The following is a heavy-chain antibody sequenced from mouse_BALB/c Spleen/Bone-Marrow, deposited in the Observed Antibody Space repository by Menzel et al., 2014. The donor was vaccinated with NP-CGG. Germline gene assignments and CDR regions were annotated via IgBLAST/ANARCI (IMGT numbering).Heavy chain of an antibody. D-gene: IGHD2-4*01. J-gene: IGHJ3*01. CDR1: GFSFSNYG. Sequence: EEKLVESGGGLVKSGGSLKLSCAASGFSFSNYGMSWVRQTPEKRLEWVATISGDGRYTFYSDSVKGRLTISRDNAKNNLYLQLSRLRSEDTALYYCARHAYYDQTEVSFVYWGQGTLVTVSA. CDR3: ARHAYYDQTEVSFVY. CDR2: ISGDGRYT. V-gene: IGHV5-9-2*01.